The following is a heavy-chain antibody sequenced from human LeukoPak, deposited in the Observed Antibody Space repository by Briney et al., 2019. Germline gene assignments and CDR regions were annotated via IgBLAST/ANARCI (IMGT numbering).Heavy chain of an antibody. CDR1: GGSISSYY. Sequence: SETLSLTCTVSGGSISSYYWSWIRQPPGKGLECIGYIYYSGSTNYNPSLKSRVTISVDTSKNQFSLKLSSVTAADTAVHYCARGITMVRGVYYYYYGMDVWGQGTTVTVSS. CDR2: IYYSGST. J-gene: IGHJ6*02. D-gene: IGHD3-10*01. CDR3: ARGITMVRGVYYYYYGMDV. V-gene: IGHV4-59*01.